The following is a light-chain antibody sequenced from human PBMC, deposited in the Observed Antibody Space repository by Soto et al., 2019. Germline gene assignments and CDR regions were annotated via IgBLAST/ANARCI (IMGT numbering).Light chain of an antibody. J-gene: IGKJ1*01. Sequence: DIQMTQSPSSLSASVGDRVTITCRASQGISTYLNWYLQKPGKAPKLLIYAASSLQSGVPSRFSGSGSETDFTLTISSLQPEDFATYSCQQDINYPWTFGQGTKVDIK. V-gene: IGKV1-39*01. CDR3: QQDINYPWT. CDR1: QGISTY. CDR2: AAS.